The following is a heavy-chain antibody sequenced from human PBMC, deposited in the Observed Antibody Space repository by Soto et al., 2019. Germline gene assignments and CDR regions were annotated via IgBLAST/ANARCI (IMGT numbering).Heavy chain of an antibody. J-gene: IGHJ6*03. CDR2: INWNSADI. CDR1: GFTFDEYT. V-gene: IGHV3-9*01. Sequence: EVQLVESGGGLVQPGRSLKLSCAASGFTFDEYTMHWVRQAPGKGLEWVSGINWNSADIGYADSVKGRFAISRDNAKNSLYLQMNSLRAEDTAFYYCVKVGRFLGQMPYYYVDVWGKGTTVTVSS. CDR3: VKVGRFLGQMPYYYVDV. D-gene: IGHD3-3*01.